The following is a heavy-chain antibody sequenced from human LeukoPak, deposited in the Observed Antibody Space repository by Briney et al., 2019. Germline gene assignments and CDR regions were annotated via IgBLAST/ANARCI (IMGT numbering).Heavy chain of an antibody. Sequence: GGSLRLSCAASGFTFSNYAMNWVRQAPGKGPEWVSYIRGGGAVTHYADSVKGLFTISRDNSKNTLYLQLSSLRAKDTAVYYCAKCEESSGNDALDIWGQGTMVTVSS. D-gene: IGHD1-1*01. CDR1: GFTFSNYA. CDR2: IRGGGAVT. V-gene: IGHV3-23*01. J-gene: IGHJ3*02. CDR3: AKCEESSGNDALDI.